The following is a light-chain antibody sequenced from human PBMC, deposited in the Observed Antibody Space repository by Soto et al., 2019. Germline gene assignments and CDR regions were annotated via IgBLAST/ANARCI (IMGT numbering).Light chain of an antibody. CDR3: CSYAGIYTLV. CDR2: DVT. V-gene: IGLV2-11*01. Sequence: QSALTQPRSVSGSPGQSVTISCTGASSDVGGYNFVSWYQQHPGKAPKLMIYDVTERPSGVPDRFSGSKSGNTASLTISGLQAEDEADYYCCSYAGIYTLVFGGGTKLNVL. CDR1: SSDVGGYNF. J-gene: IGLJ3*02.